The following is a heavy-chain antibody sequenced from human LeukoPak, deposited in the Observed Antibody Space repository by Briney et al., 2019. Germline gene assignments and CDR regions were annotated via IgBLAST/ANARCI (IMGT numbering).Heavy chain of an antibody. CDR3: ARGGGLRRTFDY. V-gene: IGHV3-48*03. CDR1: GFTFSSYE. Sequence: PGGSLRLSCAASGFTFSSYEMNWVRQATGKGLEWVSYISSSGRTIYYAVSVTGRFSISRDNAKNSLYLQMNSLRAEDTAVYYCARGGGLRRTFDYWGQGTLVTVSS. J-gene: IGHJ4*02. D-gene: IGHD4-17*01. CDR2: ISSSGRTI.